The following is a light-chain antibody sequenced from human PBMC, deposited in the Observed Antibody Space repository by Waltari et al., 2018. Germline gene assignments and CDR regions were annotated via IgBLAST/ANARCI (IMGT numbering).Light chain of an antibody. J-gene: IGKJ4*01. Sequence: IQLTQSPSSLSASVGDTVTITCRASQGIGNYLNWFQQKPGKAPKLLIYAATTLQSGVPSRFSGSGSGTEFTLTINSLQPEDFATYYCLQHNSDPLTFGGGTKVEIK. CDR3: LQHNSDPLT. CDR1: QGIGNY. CDR2: AAT. V-gene: IGKV1-17*01.